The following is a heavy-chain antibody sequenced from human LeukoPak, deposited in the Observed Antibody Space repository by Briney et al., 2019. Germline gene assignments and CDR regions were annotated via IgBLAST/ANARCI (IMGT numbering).Heavy chain of an antibody. V-gene: IGHV3-53*01. J-gene: IGHJ4*02. D-gene: IGHD3-22*01. CDR3: ARNPFGNYYDSSGYFVY. CDR1: GFTLSSNY. Sequence: GGSLRLSCAASGFTLSSNYMSWVRQAPGKGLEWVSVIYSGGSTYYADSVKGRFTISRDHSKNTPYLQMNSLRAEDTAGYYWARNPFGNYYDSSGYFVYWGEGTLVTVSS. CDR2: IYSGGST.